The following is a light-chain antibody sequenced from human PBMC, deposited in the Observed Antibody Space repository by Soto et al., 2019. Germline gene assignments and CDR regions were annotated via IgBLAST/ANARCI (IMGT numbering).Light chain of an antibody. CDR1: QSVSNN. V-gene: IGKV3-15*01. CDR2: GAS. J-gene: IGKJ2*01. Sequence: EIVLTQSPGTLSLSPGERATLSFRASQSVSNNYLAWYQQKPGQAPRLLIYGASNRATGIPARFSGSGSGTEFTLTISSLQSEDFAVYYCQQYNIWPPYTFGQGTKVDIK. CDR3: QQYNIWPPYT.